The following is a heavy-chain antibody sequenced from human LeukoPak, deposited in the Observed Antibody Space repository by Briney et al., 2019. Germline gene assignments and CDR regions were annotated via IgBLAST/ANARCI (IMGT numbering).Heavy chain of an antibody. D-gene: IGHD2-21*02. V-gene: IGHV3-15*01. CDR3: ARGCGGDCYGYLQH. J-gene: IGHJ1*01. Sequence: GGSLRLSCAASGFTFSNAWMSWVRQAPGKGLEWVGRIKSKTDGGTTDYAAPAKGRFTISRDDSKNTLYLQMNSLRAEDTAVYYCARGCGGDCYGYLQHWGQGTLVTVSS. CDR2: IKSKTDGGTT. CDR1: GFTFSNAW.